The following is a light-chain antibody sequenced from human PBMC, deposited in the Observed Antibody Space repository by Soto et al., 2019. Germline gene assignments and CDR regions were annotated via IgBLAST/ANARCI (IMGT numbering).Light chain of an antibody. V-gene: IGKV2-30*02. Sequence: DVVMTQSPLFLPVTLGQPASISCRSSQSLVHSDGNTYLNWFQQRPGHSPRRLIYKVSNRDSGVPDRFSGSGSGSDFTLKISRVEAEDVGVYYCMQGSYLRTFGQGTKVEIK. CDR2: KVS. CDR3: MQGSYLRT. J-gene: IGKJ1*01. CDR1: QSLVHSDGNTY.